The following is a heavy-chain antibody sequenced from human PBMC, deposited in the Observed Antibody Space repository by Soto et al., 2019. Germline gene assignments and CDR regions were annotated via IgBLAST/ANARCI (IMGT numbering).Heavy chain of an antibody. CDR2: IKEGGSEI. V-gene: IGHV3-7*01. CDR3: ARDIGFDYVN. Sequence: PEGAVKRSCVVSGFNVMSYWMSWVRQAPGKGLEWVASIKEGGSEIYYLHSVRGRFSISRDSAGNALHLTMNYLSAEDTGVYFCARDIGFDYVNWGQGTLVTVSS. D-gene: IGHD3-16*01. CDR1: GFNVMSYW. J-gene: IGHJ4*02.